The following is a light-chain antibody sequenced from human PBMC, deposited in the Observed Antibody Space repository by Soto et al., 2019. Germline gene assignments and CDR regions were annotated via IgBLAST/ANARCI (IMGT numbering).Light chain of an antibody. CDR2: GAS. J-gene: IGKJ1*01. V-gene: IGKV3-20*01. CDR3: QQET. CDR1: QTVGSDY. Sequence: EIVLTQSPGTLSLSPGERAALSCRASQTVGSDYLAWYQQKPGQAPRLLIYGASSRATGVPDRFSGSGSGTDFTLTISSLEPEDFAVYYCQQETFGQGTKVDIK.